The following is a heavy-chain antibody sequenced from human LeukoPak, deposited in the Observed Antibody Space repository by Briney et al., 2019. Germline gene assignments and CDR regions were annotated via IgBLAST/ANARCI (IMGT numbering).Heavy chain of an antibody. CDR1: GYSFTSYW. J-gene: IGHJ4*02. CDR3: ARFALTSSLDY. D-gene: IGHD6-13*01. Sequence: GESLRISCKGSGYSFTSYWIGWVRQMPGKGLEWMGTIYPGDSDTRYSPSFQGQVTISVDTSISTAYLHWGGLKASDTAMYYCARFALTSSLDYWGQGTLVTVSS. CDR2: IYPGDSDT. V-gene: IGHV5-51*01.